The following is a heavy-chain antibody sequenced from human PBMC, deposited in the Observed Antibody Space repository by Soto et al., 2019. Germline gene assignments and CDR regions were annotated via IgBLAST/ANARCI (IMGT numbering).Heavy chain of an antibody. V-gene: IGHV1-2*02. D-gene: IGHD3-22*01. CDR1: GYTFTGYY. J-gene: IGHJ4*02. Sequence: ASVKVSCKASGYTFTGYYMHWVRQAPGQGLEWMGWINPNSGGTNYAQKFQGRVTMTRDTSISTAYMELSRLRSDDTAVYYCARDAGGRDYYDSSGYYLDYWGQGTMVTVYS. CDR2: INPNSGGT. CDR3: ARDAGGRDYYDSSGYYLDY.